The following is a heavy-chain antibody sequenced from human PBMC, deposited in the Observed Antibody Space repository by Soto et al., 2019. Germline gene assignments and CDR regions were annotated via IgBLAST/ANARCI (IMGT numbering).Heavy chain of an antibody. J-gene: IGHJ4*02. D-gene: IGHD6-13*01. CDR3: ATHPYSSGWYS. V-gene: IGHV3-66*01. CDR2: IYISGST. Sequence: GGSLRLSCAASGFTVNTNYMSWVRQAPGKGLEWVSIIYISGSTFHADFVKGRFTISRDNAKDSLFLQMNSLRAEDTAVYYCATHPYSSGWYSWGQGTLVTVSS. CDR1: GFTVNTNY.